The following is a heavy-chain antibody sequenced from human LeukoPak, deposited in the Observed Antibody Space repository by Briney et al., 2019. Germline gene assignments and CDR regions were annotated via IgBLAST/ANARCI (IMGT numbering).Heavy chain of an antibody. J-gene: IGHJ1*01. CDR1: GDSVSRIDSY. V-gene: IGHV4-39*01. Sequence: SETLSLTCSVYGDSVSRIDSYWDWIRQPPGKGLEWIGTIYYSGRTYYSPSLKSRVTMSVDPSNNQFSLNLRSVTAADTAVYYCARRRYYDGSGYLEWGQGTLLSVSS. CDR2: IYYSGRT. D-gene: IGHD3-22*01. CDR3: ARRRYYDGSGYLE.